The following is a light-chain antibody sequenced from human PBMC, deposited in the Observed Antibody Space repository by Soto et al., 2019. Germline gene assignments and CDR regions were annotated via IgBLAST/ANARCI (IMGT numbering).Light chain of an antibody. CDR3: QQYHNLPHT. J-gene: IGKJ4*01. CDR2: GAS. V-gene: IGKV3-15*01. CDR1: QSVRNN. Sequence: EIVMTQSPATLSVSPGERATVPCRASQSVRNNLAWYQQKPGQAPRLLIYGASTRATGIPARFSGSGYGTEFTLTISSLQSEDFAVYYCQQYHNLPHTVGGGTKVDIK.